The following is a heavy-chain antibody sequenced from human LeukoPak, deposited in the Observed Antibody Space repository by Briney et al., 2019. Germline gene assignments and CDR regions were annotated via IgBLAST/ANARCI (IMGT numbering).Heavy chain of an antibody. CDR3: ARPHIAAAESRDAFDI. CDR2: IYPGDSDT. J-gene: IGHJ3*02. CDR1: GYSFTSYW. Sequence: GESLKTSCKGSGYSFTSYWIGWVRQMPGKGLEWMGIIYPGDSDTRYSPSFQGQVTISADKSISTAYLQWSSLKASDTAMYYCARPHIAAAESRDAFDIWGQGTMVTVSS. V-gene: IGHV5-51*01. D-gene: IGHD6-13*01.